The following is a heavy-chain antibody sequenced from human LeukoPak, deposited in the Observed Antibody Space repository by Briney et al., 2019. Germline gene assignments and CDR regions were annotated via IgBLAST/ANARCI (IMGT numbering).Heavy chain of an antibody. CDR2: ITTGGPNT. CDR1: GFTFSSYT. Sequence: GGSLRLSCTASGFTFSSYTMGWVRQAPGKGLKWVSTITTGGPNTYYADSVKGRFTVSRDDSKNTLYLQMNSLRAEDTAVYYCAKDGGLWVSAHWGDSWGRGTLVTVSS. D-gene: IGHD7-27*01. V-gene: IGHV3-23*01. J-gene: IGHJ4*02. CDR3: AKDGGLWVSAHWGDS.